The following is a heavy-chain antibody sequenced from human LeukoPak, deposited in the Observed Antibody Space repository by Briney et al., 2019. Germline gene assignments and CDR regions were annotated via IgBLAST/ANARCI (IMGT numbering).Heavy chain of an antibody. V-gene: IGHV1-2*06. J-gene: IGHJ4*02. CDR3: ARERYYYGSGSYLTFDY. Sequence: ASVKVSCKASGYTFTGYYMHWLRQAPEQGLEWMGRINPNSGGTNYAQKFQGRVTMTRDTSISTAYMELSRLRSDDTAVYYCARERYYYGSGSYLTFDYWGQGTLVTVSS. D-gene: IGHD3-10*01. CDR1: GYTFTGYY. CDR2: INPNSGGT.